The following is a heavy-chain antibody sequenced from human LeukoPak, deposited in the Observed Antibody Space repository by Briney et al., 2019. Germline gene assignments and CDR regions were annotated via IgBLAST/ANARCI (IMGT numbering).Heavy chain of an antibody. CDR3: AIVALPASSGGDFDY. CDR2: ISGSGGGT. CDR1: GFTFSSYA. V-gene: IGHV3-23*01. D-gene: IGHD2-2*01. Sequence: GGSLRLSCAASGFTFSSYAMSWVRQAPGKGLEWVSAISGSGGGTYYADSVKGRFTISRDNSKNTPYLQTNSLRAEDTAVCYCAIVALPASSGGDFDYWGQGTLVTVSS. J-gene: IGHJ4*02.